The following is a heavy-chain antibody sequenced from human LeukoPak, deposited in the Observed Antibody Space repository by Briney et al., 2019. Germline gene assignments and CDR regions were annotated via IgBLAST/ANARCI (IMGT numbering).Heavy chain of an antibody. Sequence: AAVKVSCKASGYTFTTYVINWVRQAPGQGLEWMGWISAYNGNTNYAQNLQGRVTLTTDTSASTAYMELRSLRSDDTAVYYCARDLIEARPAWFDPWGEGTLVIVPS. D-gene: IGHD6-6*01. J-gene: IGHJ5*02. CDR3: ARDLIEARPAWFDP. CDR1: GYTFTTYV. V-gene: IGHV1-18*01. CDR2: ISAYNGNT.